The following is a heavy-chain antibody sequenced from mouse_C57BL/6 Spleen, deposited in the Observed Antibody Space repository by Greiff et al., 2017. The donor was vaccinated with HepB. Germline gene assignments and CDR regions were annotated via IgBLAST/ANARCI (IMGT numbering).Heavy chain of an antibody. Sequence: QVQLQQPGAELVKPGASVKLSCKASGYTFTSYWMHWVKQRPGQGLEWIGMIHPNSGSTNYNEKFKGKATLTVDKSSSTAYMQLSSLTSEDSAFYYCARRSGGCAYWGQGTLVTVSA. CDR2: IHPNSGST. J-gene: IGHJ3*01. CDR3: ARRSGGCAY. CDR1: GYTFTSYW. V-gene: IGHV1-64*01.